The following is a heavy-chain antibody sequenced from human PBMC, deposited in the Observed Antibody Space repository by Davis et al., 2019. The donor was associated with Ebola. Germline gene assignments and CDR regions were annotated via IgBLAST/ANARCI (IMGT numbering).Heavy chain of an antibody. Sequence: PGGSLRLSCAASGFTFSSYEMNWVRQAPGKGLEWVSYISSSGSTIYYADSVKGRFTISRDNAKNSLYLQMNSLRAEDTAVYYCAARYGDYAPIDYWGQGTLVTVSS. CDR3: AARYGDYAPIDY. CDR2: ISSSGSTI. J-gene: IGHJ4*02. V-gene: IGHV3-48*03. CDR1: GFTFSSYE. D-gene: IGHD4-17*01.